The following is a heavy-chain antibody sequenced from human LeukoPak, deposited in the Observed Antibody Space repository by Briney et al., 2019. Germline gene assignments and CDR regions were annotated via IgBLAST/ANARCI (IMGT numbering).Heavy chain of an antibody. V-gene: IGHV4-59*01. CDR1: GGSISSYY. CDR2: IYYSGST. J-gene: IGHJ3*02. D-gene: IGHD6-13*01. Sequence: SETLSLTCTVSGGSISSYYWSWIRQPPGKGLEWIGYIYYSGSTNYNPSLKSRVTISVDTSKNQFSLKLSSVTAADTAVYHCARAPYSSSWFWVDAFDIWGQGTMVTVSS. CDR3: ARAPYSSSWFWVDAFDI.